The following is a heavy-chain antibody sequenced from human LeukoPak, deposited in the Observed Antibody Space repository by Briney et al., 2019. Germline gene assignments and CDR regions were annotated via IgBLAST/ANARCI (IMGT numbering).Heavy chain of an antibody. CDR1: GFTFSTYW. CDR2: IKQDGSET. CDR3: ARAQNLAFDY. J-gene: IGHJ4*02. Sequence: PRGSLRLSCAACGFTFSTYWMTWVRQVPGKGLEWVANIKQDGSETYYVDSVEGRFTISRDNAKKSLYLQMNSLRADDTAVYYCARAQNLAFDYWGQGALVSVSS. D-gene: IGHD1-14*01. V-gene: IGHV3-7*04.